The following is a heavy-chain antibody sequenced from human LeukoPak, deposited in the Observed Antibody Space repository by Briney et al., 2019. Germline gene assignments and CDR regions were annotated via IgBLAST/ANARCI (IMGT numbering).Heavy chain of an antibody. CDR1: GFTFSSYW. CDR3: ARDGSSGWYGNDAFDI. J-gene: IGHJ3*02. CDR2: IKQDGSEK. V-gene: IGHV3-7*01. D-gene: IGHD6-19*01. Sequence: GGSLRLSCAASGFTFSSYWMSWVRQAPGKGPEWVANIKQDGSEKYYVDSVKGRFTISRDNAKNSLYLQMNSLRAEDTAVYYCARDGSSGWYGNDAFDIWGQGTMVTVSS.